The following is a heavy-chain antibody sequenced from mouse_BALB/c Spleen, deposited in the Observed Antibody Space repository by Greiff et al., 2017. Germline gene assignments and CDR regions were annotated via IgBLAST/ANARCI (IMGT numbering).Heavy chain of an antibody. CDR3: ARGTPTY. D-gene: IGHD3-3*01. CDR2: INPSNGRT. J-gene: IGHJ3*01. CDR1: GYTFTSYW. V-gene: IGHV1S81*02. Sequence: QVHVKQPGAELVKPGASVKLSCKASGYTFTSYWMHWVKQRPGQGLEWIGEINPSNGRTNYNEKFKSKATLTVDKSSSTAYMQLSSLTSEDSAVYYCARGTPTYWGQGTLVTVSA.